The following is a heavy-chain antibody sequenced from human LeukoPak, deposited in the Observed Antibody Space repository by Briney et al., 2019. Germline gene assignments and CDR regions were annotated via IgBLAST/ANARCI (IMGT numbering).Heavy chain of an antibody. J-gene: IGHJ4*02. Sequence: GGSLRLSCAASGFTFDDYAVHWVRHAPGKGLEWVSLISWDGGSTYYADSVKGRFTISRDNSKNSLYLQMNSLRAEDTALYYCAKGGVQRTEQQLVKWGQGTLVTVSS. V-gene: IGHV3-43D*03. CDR2: ISWDGGST. CDR3: AKGGVQRTEQQLVK. CDR1: GFTFDDYA. D-gene: IGHD6-13*01.